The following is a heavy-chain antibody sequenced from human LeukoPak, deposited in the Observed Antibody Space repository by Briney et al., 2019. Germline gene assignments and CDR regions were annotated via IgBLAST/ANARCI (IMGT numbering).Heavy chain of an antibody. D-gene: IGHD3-10*01. CDR2: IYPGDSTA. Sequence: GESLKISCKGSGYSFTNYWIGWVRQMPGKGLEWMGIIYPGDSTATYSPSFQGQITISADKSISTAYLQWSSLKASDTAIYYCALHPAQGSGSLDFWGQGTLVTVSS. CDR1: GYSFTNYW. CDR3: ALHPAQGSGSLDF. V-gene: IGHV5-51*01. J-gene: IGHJ4*02.